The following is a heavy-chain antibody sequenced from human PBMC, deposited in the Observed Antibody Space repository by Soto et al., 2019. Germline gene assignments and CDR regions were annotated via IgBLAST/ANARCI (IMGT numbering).Heavy chain of an antibody. CDR2: FDPEDGET. Sequence: ASVKVPYKVSGYTLTELSMHWVRQAPGKGLEWMGGFDPEDGETIYAQKFQGRVTMTEDTSTDTAYMELSSLRSEDTAVYYCATCFAAMAALPFDYWGQGTLVTVSS. CDR3: ATCFAAMAALPFDY. D-gene: IGHD5-18*01. CDR1: GYTLTELS. V-gene: IGHV1-24*01. J-gene: IGHJ4*02.